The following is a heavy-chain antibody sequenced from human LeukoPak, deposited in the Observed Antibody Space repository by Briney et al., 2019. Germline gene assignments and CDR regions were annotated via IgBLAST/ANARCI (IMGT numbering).Heavy chain of an antibody. CDR3: ARRGAGSPFDY. CDR1: GGSIISYY. D-gene: IGHD6-19*01. Sequence: PSETLSLTCTVPGGSIISYYRSWIRQPPGKGLERIGYIYYAGSTNYNPSLTSRVTISLATSKTQLSLKLTSVTAADTAVYYCARRGAGSPFDYWGQGTLVTVSS. J-gene: IGHJ4*02. CDR2: IYYAGST. V-gene: IGHV4-59*08.